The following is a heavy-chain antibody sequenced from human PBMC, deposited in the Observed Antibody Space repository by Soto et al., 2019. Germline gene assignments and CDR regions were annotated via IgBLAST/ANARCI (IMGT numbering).Heavy chain of an antibody. CDR3: AKTGFWSDYRVADY. J-gene: IGHJ4*02. V-gene: IGHV4-39*01. CDR1: GGSISSRSSY. Sequence: TSETLSLTCTVSGGSISSRSSYWGWIRQPPGKGLEWIGSINYSGSTYYNPSLKSRITISVDTSKNQFSLKLSSVTAADTAVYFCAKTGFWSDYRVADYWGLGTLVTVSS. CDR2: INYSGST. D-gene: IGHD3-3*01.